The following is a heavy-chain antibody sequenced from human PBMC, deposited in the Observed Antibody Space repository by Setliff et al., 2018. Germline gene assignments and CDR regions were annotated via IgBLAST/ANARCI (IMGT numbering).Heavy chain of an antibody. Sequence: SETLSLTCTVSGGSISSGTNYWSWIRQPAGRGLEWIGHIDPSGNTNYQPSLKSRVTISGDTSKNQFSLKLSFVTAADTAVYYCARHPSSGSYYGGSIFYFDDWGPGILVTVSS. V-gene: IGHV4-61*09. CDR1: GGSISSGTNY. J-gene: IGHJ4*02. CDR2: IDPSGNT. CDR3: ARHPSSGSYYGGSIFYFDD. D-gene: IGHD1-26*01.